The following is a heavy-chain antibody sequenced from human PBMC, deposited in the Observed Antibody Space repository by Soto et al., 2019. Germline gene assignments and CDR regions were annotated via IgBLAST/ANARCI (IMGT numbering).Heavy chain of an antibody. V-gene: IGHV3-33*01. J-gene: IGHJ4*02. CDR3: AGDGIGGTTFRGYFDY. D-gene: IGHD2-15*01. CDR1: GSIFRGYG. Sequence: PGGSLRLSSAASGSIFRGYGMHWVCQAPGKGLEWVAVIRYDGSNINYADSVMGRFTISRDNYKNTLYLEMNSLRAEDTAVYYCAGDGIGGTTFRGYFDYRGQGNLDTVS. CDR2: IRYDGSNI.